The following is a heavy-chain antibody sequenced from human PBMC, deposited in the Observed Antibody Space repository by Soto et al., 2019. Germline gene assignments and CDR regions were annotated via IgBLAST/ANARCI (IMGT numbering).Heavy chain of an antibody. D-gene: IGHD1-20*01. CDR3: ARRYKSAGWLET. V-gene: IGHV1-3*01. CDR1: GYTFATYA. CDR2: INPASGNT. J-gene: IGHJ5*02. Sequence: QVQLVQSGAEVKKPGSSVKVSCKASGYTFATYAIHWVRQAPGEGLEWMGWINPASGNTEYSEKFQDRVTLTRDTSATTAYMERRGLRFEDTAVYYCARRYKSAGWLETCGQGTLVTVSS.